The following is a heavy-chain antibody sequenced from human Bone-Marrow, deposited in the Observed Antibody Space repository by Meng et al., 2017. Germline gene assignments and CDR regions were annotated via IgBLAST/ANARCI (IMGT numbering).Heavy chain of an antibody. CDR3: ARRGGSGHYSP. J-gene: IGHJ5*02. CDR1: GGSFSGNS. CDR2: INQSGSA. D-gene: IGHD3-10*01. V-gene: IGHV4-34*01. Sequence: QVQLQQGGEGLLKPSETLSLTCAVYGGSFSGNSWSWIRQPPGKGLEWIGEINQSGSAKYNPSLKSRVTMSADSSKKQFSLKMSSMTAADTAVYYCARRGGSGHYSPWGQGTLVTVSS.